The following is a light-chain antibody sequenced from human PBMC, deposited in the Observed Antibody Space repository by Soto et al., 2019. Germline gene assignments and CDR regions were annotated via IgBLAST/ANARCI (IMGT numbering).Light chain of an antibody. CDR2: EDN. J-gene: IGLJ3*02. CDR3: QSYDATNQV. V-gene: IGLV6-57*01. CDR1: SGSIASNY. Sequence: NFMLTQPHSVSDSPGKTVIISCTRSSGSIASNYVQWYQQRPGSSPTTVIYEDNQRPSGVPERFSGSIDSSSNSASLTISGLETEDEADYFCQSYDATNQVFGGGTKLTVL.